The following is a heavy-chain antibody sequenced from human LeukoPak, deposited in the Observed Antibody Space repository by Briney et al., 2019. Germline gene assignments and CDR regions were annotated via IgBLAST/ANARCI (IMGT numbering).Heavy chain of an antibody. V-gene: IGHV4-59*02. Sequence: PSETLSLTCTVSGGSVSSYYWSWIRQPPGKGLEWIGYIYYSGSTNYNPSLKSRVTISVDTSKNQFSLKLSSVTAADTAVYYCARVRYSSSWVQHWGQGTLVTVSS. J-gene: IGHJ1*01. CDR3: ARVRYSSSWVQH. D-gene: IGHD6-13*01. CDR2: IYYSGST. CDR1: GGSVSSYY.